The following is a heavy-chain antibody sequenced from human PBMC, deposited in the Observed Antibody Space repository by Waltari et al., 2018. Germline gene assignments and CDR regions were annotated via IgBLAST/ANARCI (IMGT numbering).Heavy chain of an antibody. J-gene: IGHJ3*02. CDR2: IYPGGSDT. V-gene: IGHV5-51*01. D-gene: IGHD2-2*01. CDR1: GYSYTSYW. Sequence: EVQLVQSGAEVKKPGESLKISCKGSGYSYTSYWIVWVRQRPGKGLEWMEIIYPGGSDTTYRPFSKGEVTISADNTISTDYLKWSSLKASDSAMYDCASPYHLYPNDAFDIWGQGTMVTVSS. CDR3: ASPYHLYPNDAFDI.